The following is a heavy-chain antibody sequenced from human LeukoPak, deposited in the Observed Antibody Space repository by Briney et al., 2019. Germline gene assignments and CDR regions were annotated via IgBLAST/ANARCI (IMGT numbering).Heavy chain of an antibody. CDR2: IRYDGSNK. Sequence: PGGSLRLSCAASGFTFSSYGMHWVRQAPGKGLEWVAFIRYDGSNKYYADSVKGRFTISRDNSKNTLYLQMNSLRAEDTAVYYCAKGGPYYDILTGYYNYFDYWGQGTLVTVSS. D-gene: IGHD3-9*01. CDR3: AKGGPYYDILTGYYNYFDY. CDR1: GFTFSSYG. V-gene: IGHV3-30*02. J-gene: IGHJ4*02.